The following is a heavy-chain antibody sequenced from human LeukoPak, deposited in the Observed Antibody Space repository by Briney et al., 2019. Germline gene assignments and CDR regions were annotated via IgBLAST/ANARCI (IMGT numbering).Heavy chain of an antibody. CDR3: ARDSIPGYYYYYMDV. V-gene: IGHV4-61*02. CDR1: GGSISSATYY. J-gene: IGHJ6*03. CDR2: IYTSGST. Sequence: SETLSLTCTVSGGSISSATYYWSWIRQPAGKGLEWIGRIYTSGSTNYNPSLKSRVTISVDTSKNQFSLRLTSVTAADTAVYYCARDSIPGYYYYYMDVWGKGTTVTVSS. D-gene: IGHD6-6*01.